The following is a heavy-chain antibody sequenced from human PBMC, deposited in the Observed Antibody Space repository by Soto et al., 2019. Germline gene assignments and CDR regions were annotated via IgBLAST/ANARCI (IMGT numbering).Heavy chain of an antibody. Sequence: QVQLQESGPGLVKPSQTLSLTCIVSGASISSGDYYWSWVRQPPGKGLEWIGHISYSGTIDYSPSLKSRVTISLDTSKNQFSLNLSSVTAADTAVYYCARDNYDSSGYYYGAFHIWGQGTMVTVSS. CDR2: ISYSGTI. V-gene: IGHV4-30-4*01. J-gene: IGHJ3*02. CDR1: GASISSGDYY. CDR3: ARDNYDSSGYYYGAFHI. D-gene: IGHD3-22*01.